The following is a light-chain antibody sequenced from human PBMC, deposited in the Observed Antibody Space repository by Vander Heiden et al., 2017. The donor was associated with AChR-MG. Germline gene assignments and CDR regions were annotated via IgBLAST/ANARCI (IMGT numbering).Light chain of an antibody. CDR1: QSISSW. J-gene: IGKJ1*01. V-gene: IGKV1-5*03. CDR3: QQDNSYRT. Sequence: IQMTQSPSTLSASAGDRATITCRASQSISSWLAWYQQKPLKAPKHLIYKASSFEYGVPSRSSGRGSGTEFTLTISNLQPDDFATYYCQQDNSYRTFGQATKAEIK. CDR2: KAS.